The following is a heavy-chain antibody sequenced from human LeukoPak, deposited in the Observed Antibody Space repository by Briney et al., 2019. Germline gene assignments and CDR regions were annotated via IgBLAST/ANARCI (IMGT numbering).Heavy chain of an antibody. CDR3: ARGRYCSSTSCPYAYFDY. Sequence: SETLSLTCAVYGGSFSGYYWSWIRQPPGKGLEWIGEINHSGSTSYNPSLKSRVTISVDTSKNQFSLKLSSVTAADTAVYYCARGRYCSSTSCPYAYFDYWGQGTLVTVSS. J-gene: IGHJ4*02. CDR2: INHSGST. CDR1: GGSFSGYY. V-gene: IGHV4-34*01. D-gene: IGHD2-2*01.